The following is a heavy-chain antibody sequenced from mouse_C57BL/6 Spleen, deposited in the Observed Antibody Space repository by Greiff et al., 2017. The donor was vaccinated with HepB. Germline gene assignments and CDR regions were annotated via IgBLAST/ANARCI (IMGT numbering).Heavy chain of an antibody. V-gene: IGHV1-64*01. CDR3: ARGAYYYGSSYVGYAIDY. D-gene: IGHD1-1*01. CDR2: IHPNSGST. Sequence: QVHVKQPGAELVKPGASVKLSCKASGYTFTSYRMHWVKQRPGQGLEWIGMIHPNSGSTNYNEKFKSKATLTVDKSSSTAYMQLSSLTSEDSAVYYCARGAYYYGSSYVGYAIDYWGQGTSVTVSS. J-gene: IGHJ4*01. CDR1: GYTFTSYR.